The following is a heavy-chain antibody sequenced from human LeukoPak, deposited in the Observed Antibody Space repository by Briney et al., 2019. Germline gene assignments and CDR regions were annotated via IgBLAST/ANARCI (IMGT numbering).Heavy chain of an antibody. J-gene: IGHJ4*02. D-gene: IGHD2-21*01. CDR3: AKSYLGPFGPAPLDH. V-gene: IGHV3-23*01. Sequence: GGSLRLSCAASGFTFSTYAMNWVRQAPGKGLEWVSTISSGGGTTYYADSVKGRFTISRANSKNTLYLQMSSLRAEDTAVYYCAKSYLGPFGPAPLDHWGQGTLVTVSS. CDR1: GFTFSTYA. CDR2: ISSGGGTT.